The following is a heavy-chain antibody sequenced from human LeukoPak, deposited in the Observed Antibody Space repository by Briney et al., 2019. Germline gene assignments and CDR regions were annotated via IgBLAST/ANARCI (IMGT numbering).Heavy chain of an antibody. J-gene: IGHJ4*02. CDR2: IIPIFGTA. CDR3: ARHQGIFWIQFDY. Sequence: SVKVSCKASGGTFSSYAISWVRQAPGQGLEWMGGIIPIFGTANYAQKFQGRVTITTDESTSTAYMELSSLRSEDTAVYYCARHQGIFWIQFDYWGQGTLVTVSS. V-gene: IGHV1-69*05. D-gene: IGHD3-9*01. CDR1: GGTFSSYA.